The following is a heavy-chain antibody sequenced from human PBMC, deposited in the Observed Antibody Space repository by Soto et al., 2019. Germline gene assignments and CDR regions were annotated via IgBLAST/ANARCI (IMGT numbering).Heavy chain of an antibody. CDR2: IYYSGST. J-gene: IGHJ4*02. D-gene: IGHD6-19*01. V-gene: IGHV4-39*01. CDR1: GGSISSSSYY. Sequence: SETLSLTCTVSGGSISSSSYYWGWIRQPPGKGLEWIGSIYYSGSTYYNPSLKSRVTISVDTSKNQFSLKLSSVTAADTAVYDCARHKPSGWYFYWGQGTLVTVSS. CDR3: ARHKPSGWYFY.